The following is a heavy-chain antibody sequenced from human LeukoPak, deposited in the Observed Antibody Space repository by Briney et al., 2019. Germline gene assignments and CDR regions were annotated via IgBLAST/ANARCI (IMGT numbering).Heavy chain of an antibody. CDR2: YYRGST. D-gene: IGHD3-22*01. V-gene: IGHV4-30-4*01. Sequence: YYRGSTYYNPSLKSRVTISVATYKNQFSLKLSSVTAADTAVYYCARASPFRNDSSGEIDYWGQGTPVTVSS. J-gene: IGHJ4*02. CDR3: ARASPFRNDSSGEIDY.